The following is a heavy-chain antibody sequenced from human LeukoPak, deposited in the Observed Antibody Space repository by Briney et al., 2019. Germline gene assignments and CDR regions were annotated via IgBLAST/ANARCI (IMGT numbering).Heavy chain of an antibody. V-gene: IGHV3-21*01. CDR2: ISSSSSYI. CDR1: GFTFSSYS. J-gene: IGHJ4*02. CDR3: ARGGPGYGYYFDY. Sequence: SGGSLRLSCAASGFTFSSYSMNWVRQAPGKGLEWVSSISSSSSYIYYADSVKGRFTISRDNAKNSLFLQMNSLRAGDTAVYYCARGGPGYGYYFDYWGQGTLVTVSS. D-gene: IGHD3-9*01.